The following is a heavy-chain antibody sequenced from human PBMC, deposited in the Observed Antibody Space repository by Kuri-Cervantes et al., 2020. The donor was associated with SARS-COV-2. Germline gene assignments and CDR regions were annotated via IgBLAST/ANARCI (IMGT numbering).Heavy chain of an antibody. CDR2: ISSSRLYI. CDR1: GFTFSDYS. V-gene: IGHV3-21*01. CDR3: ARDEGPDYYGSGSYSVAFDI. D-gene: IGHD3-10*01. Sequence: GESLKISCAASGFTFSDYSMNWVRQAPGKGLEWVSSISSSRLYIYYADSVKGRFTISRDNAKNSLYLQMNSLRAEDTAVYYCARDEGPDYYGSGSYSVAFDIWGQGTRVT. J-gene: IGHJ3*02.